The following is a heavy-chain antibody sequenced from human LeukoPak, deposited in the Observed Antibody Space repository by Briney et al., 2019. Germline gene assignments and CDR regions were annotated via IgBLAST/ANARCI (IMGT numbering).Heavy chain of an antibody. V-gene: IGHV3-30*18. Sequence: PRGSLRLSCAASGSVFSDFGMHWVRQTPGKGLEWVAGTSYDGNDKYYVDSVKGRFTISRDNSKNTLDLQMSSLRPEDAAVYFRAKDFYAGAGSPGDYWGQGTLVTVSS. CDR1: GSVFSDFG. CDR2: TSYDGNDK. D-gene: IGHD2/OR15-2a*01. J-gene: IGHJ4*02. CDR3: AKDFYAGAGSPGDY.